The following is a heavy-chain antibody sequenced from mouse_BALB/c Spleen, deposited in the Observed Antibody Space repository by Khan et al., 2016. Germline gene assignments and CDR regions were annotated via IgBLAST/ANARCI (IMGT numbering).Heavy chain of an antibody. V-gene: IGHV1-85*01. J-gene: IGHJ2*01. CDR2: IFPGDGSS. Sequence: QVQLKQSGAELVKPGTSVKLSCKASGYTFTNYDINWVRQRPEQGHEWIGWIFPGDGSSNYNEKFKGKATLTTDTASSTAYMKLNRLTSEAPAVYFCARSGGKGDCAYWGQGTTLTVSS. CDR3: ARSGGKGDCAY. CDR1: GYTFTNYD. D-gene: IGHD1-1*02.